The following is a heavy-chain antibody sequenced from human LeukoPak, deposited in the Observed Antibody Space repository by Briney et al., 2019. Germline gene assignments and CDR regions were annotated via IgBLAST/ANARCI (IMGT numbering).Heavy chain of an antibody. CDR3: ARDVDY. V-gene: IGHV3-30-3*01. CDR1: GFTFSSYA. J-gene: IGHJ4*02. CDR2: ISYDGSNK. Sequence: GGSLRLSCAASGFTFSSYAMHWVRQAPGMGLEWVAVISYDGSNKYYADSVKGRFTISRDNSKNTLYLQMNSLRAEDTAVYYCARDVDYWGQGTLVTVSS.